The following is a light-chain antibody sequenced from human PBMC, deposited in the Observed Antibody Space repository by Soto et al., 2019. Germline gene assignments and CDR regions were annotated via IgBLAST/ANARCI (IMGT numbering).Light chain of an antibody. J-gene: IGKJ4*01. V-gene: IGKV3-11*01. CDR1: QSVRSY. Sequence: IVLTQSPATLSLYPGERATLSCRASQSVRSYLAWYQQKPGQAPRLLIYDASNRATGIPARFSGSGSGTDFTLTISSLQPEDFAVYYCQQRSNWPPLTVGGGTKVDIK. CDR3: QQRSNWPPLT. CDR2: DAS.